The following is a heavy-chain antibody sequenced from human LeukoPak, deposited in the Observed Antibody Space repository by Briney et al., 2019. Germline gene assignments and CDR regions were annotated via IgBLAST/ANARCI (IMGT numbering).Heavy chain of an antibody. CDR3: ARDSSGWYRLDY. V-gene: IGHV3-23*01. D-gene: IGHD6-19*01. CDR1: GFTFSSYA. CDR2: ISGSGGST. J-gene: IGHJ4*02. Sequence: PGGSLRLSCAASGFTFSSYAMSWVRQAPGKGLEWVSAISGSGGSTYYADSVEGRFTISRDNSKNTLYLQMNSLRAEDTAVYYCARDSSGWYRLDYWGQGTLVTVSS.